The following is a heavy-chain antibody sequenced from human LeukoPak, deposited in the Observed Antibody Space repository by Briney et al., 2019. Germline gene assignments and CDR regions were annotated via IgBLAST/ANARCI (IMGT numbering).Heavy chain of an antibody. J-gene: IGHJ5*02. CDR1: GGTFSSYA. CDR3: ARAGQWLVQTYWFDP. CDR2: IIPIFGTA. Sequence: GASVKVSCKASGGTFSSYAISWVRQAPGQGLEWMGGIIPIFGTANYAQKFQGRVTITADKSTSTAYMELSSLRSEDTAVYYCARAGQWLVQTYWFDPWGQGTLVTVSS. D-gene: IGHD6-19*01. V-gene: IGHV1-69*06.